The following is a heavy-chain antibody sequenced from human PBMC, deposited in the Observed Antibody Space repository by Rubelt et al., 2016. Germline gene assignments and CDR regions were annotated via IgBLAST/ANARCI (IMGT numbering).Heavy chain of an antibody. J-gene: IGHJ3*02. D-gene: IGHD2-2*01. Sequence: GGGLVQPGGSLRLSCAASGFTFSSYEMNWVRQAPGKGLEWVSYISSSSSTIYYADSVKGRFTISRDNAKNSLYLQMNSLRDEDTAVYYCARPLGYCSSTSCPGYAFDIWGQGTMVTVSS. CDR2: ISSSSSTI. V-gene: IGHV3-48*03. CDR3: ARPLGYCSSTSCPGYAFDI. CDR1: GFTFSSYE.